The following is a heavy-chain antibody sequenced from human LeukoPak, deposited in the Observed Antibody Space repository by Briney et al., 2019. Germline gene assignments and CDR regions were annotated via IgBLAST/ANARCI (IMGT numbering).Heavy chain of an antibody. D-gene: IGHD5-12*01. CDR3: ARHPSGSSFDY. Sequence: SETLSLTCTVSGGSISNTIYYWGWDRQPPGKGLEWIATIYYRGNTYYNPSLKSRVTISVDTSNNQFSLKLSSVTAADTAVYYCARHPSGSSFDYWGQGTLVTASS. J-gene: IGHJ4*02. CDR1: GGSISNTIYY. CDR2: IYYRGNT. V-gene: IGHV4-39*01.